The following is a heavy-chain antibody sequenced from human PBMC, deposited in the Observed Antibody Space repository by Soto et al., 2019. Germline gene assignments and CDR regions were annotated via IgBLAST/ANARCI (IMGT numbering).Heavy chain of an antibody. D-gene: IGHD5-12*01. V-gene: IGHV1-46*03. Sequence: ASVKVSCKASGYTFTSYYMHWVRQAPGQVLEWMGIINPSGGSTSYAQKFQGRVTMTRDTSTSTVYMELSSLRSEDTAVYYCARGLHEYSGSDPGVYYMDAWGKGTTVTVSS. CDR1: GYTFTSYY. CDR3: ARGLHEYSGSDPGVYYMDA. CDR2: INPSGGST. J-gene: IGHJ6*03.